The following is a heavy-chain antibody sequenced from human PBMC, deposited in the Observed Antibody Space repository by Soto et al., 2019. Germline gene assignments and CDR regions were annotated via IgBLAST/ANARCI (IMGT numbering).Heavy chain of an antibody. J-gene: IGHJ5*02. V-gene: IGHV4-34*01. CDR1: GGSFSGYY. D-gene: IGHD6-19*01. Sequence: SETLSLTCAVYGGSFSGYYWSWIRQPPGKGLEWIGEINHSGSTNYNPSLKSRVTISVDTSKNQFSLKLSSVTAADTAVYYCARGRSSGWYGARGGWFDPWGQGTLVTVSS. CDR3: ARGRSSGWYGARGGWFDP. CDR2: INHSGST.